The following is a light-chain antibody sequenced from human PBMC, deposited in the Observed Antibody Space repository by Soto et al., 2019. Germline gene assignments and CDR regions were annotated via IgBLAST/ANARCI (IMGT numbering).Light chain of an antibody. Sequence: DIQMTQSPSSLSASVGDRVTITCRASQTISNWLAWYQQKPGRAPKLLIYAASTLESGVPSRFRGRGSGTEFTLTISSLQPDDFATYYCQHSNSHLCTFGQGTKLEIE. J-gene: IGKJ2*02. CDR1: QTISNW. CDR3: QHSNSHLCT. CDR2: AAS. V-gene: IGKV1-5*01.